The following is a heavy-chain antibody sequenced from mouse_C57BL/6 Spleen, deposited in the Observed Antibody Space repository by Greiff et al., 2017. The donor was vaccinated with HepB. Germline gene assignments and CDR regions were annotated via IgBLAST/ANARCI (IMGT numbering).Heavy chain of an antibody. CDR1: GYTFTSYT. V-gene: IGHV1-4*01. CDR3: AREGFLNAMDY. J-gene: IGHJ4*01. CDR2: INPSSGYT. Sequence: VQLVESGAELARPGASVKMSCKASGYTFTSYTMHWVKQRPGQGLEWIGYINPSSGYTKYNQKFKDKATLTADKSSSTAYMQLSSLTSEDSAVYYCAREGFLNAMDYWGQGTSVTVSS.